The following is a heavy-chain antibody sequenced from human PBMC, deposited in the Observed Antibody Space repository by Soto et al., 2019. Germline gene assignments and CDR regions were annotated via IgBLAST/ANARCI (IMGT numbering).Heavy chain of an antibody. J-gene: IGHJ4*02. V-gene: IGHV4-59*01. D-gene: IGHD5-12*01. Sequence: QVQLQESGPGLVKPSETLSLTCTVSGGSISSYYWSWIRQPPGKGLEWIGYIYYSGSTNYNPSLKSRVTISVDTSKNQLSLKLSSVTAADTAVYYCARIRGLRAVFDYWGQGTLVTVSS. CDR1: GGSISSYY. CDR2: IYYSGST. CDR3: ARIRGLRAVFDY.